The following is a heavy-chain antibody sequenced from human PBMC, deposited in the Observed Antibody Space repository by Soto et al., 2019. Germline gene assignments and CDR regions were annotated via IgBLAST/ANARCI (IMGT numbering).Heavy chain of an antibody. CDR1: GGSISSGGYY. J-gene: IGHJ5*01. D-gene: IGHD4-4*01. V-gene: IGHV4-31*03. CDR3: ARERGDDYCTNSWFDS. Sequence: LSLTCTVSGGSISSGGYYWSWIRQHPGKGLEWIGYIYYSGSTYYNPSLKSRVTISVDTSKNQFSLKLCSVTAADTAVYSSARERGDDYCTNSWFDSWGQGTLVTVSS. CDR2: IYYSGST.